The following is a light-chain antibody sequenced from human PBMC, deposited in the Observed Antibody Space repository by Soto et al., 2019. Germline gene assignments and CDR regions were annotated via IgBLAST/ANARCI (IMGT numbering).Light chain of an antibody. V-gene: IGKV3-15*01. Sequence: EIVMTQSPATLSVSPGERATLSCRASQSVSSNLAWYQQKPGQAPRLLIYDASTRATDIPARFSGSGSGTEFPLTISSLQSEDFALYYCQQYNNWPASLTFGGGTNVEIK. CDR1: QSVSSN. CDR2: DAS. CDR3: QQYNNWPASLT. J-gene: IGKJ4*01.